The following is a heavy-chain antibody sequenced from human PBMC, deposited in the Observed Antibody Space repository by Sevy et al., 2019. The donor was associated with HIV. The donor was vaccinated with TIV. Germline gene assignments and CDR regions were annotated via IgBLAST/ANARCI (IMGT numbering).Heavy chain of an antibody. D-gene: IGHD1-26*01. V-gene: IGHV3-30*04. CDR3: ARGENDDEFFQY. Sequence: GGSLRLSCTVSGFIFSNFAMHWVRQAPGKGLEWVAVTSYDGSHKYYADSVKGRFIVSRDNSRNILSLEMSSLTRDDTVVYYCARGENDDEFFQYWGQGTLVTVSS. CDR2: TSYDGSHK. CDR1: GFIFSNFA. J-gene: IGHJ1*01.